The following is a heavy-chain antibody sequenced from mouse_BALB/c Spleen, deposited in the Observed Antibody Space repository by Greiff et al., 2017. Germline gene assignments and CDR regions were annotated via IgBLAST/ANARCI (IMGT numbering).Heavy chain of an antibody. J-gene: IGHJ3*02. CDR2: ISSGSSTI. D-gene: IGHD1-1*01. CDR3: ARNYYGSSPLGY. V-gene: IGHV5-17*02. Sequence: EVQGVESGGGLVQPGGSRKLSCAASGFTFSSFGMHWVRQAPEKGLEWVAYISSGSSTIYYADTVKGRFTISRDNPKNTLFLQMTSLRSEDTAMYYCARNYYGSSPLGYWGQGTLVTVSA. CDR1: GFTFSSFG.